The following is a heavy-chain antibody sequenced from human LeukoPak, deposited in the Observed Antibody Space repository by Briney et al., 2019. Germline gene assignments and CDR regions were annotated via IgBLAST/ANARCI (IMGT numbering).Heavy chain of an antibody. D-gene: IGHD6-19*01. V-gene: IGHV3-15*01. J-gene: IGHJ4*02. Sequence: PGGSLRLSCAASGFTFSSYAMSWVRQAPGKGLEWVGRIKSKNDGGTTDHAAPVKGRFTISRDDSKNTLYLQMNSLETEDTAVYYCTLYRSGRADYWGQGTLVTVSS. CDR1: GFTFSSYA. CDR3: TLYRSGRADY. CDR2: IKSKNDGGTT.